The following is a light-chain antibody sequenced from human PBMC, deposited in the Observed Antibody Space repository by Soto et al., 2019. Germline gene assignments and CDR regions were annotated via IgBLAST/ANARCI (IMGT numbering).Light chain of an antibody. CDR3: QQRSNWPPA. J-gene: IGKJ5*01. CDR2: DAS. CDR1: QSVSSY. V-gene: IGKV3-11*01. Sequence: VMTQSPATLSLAPVERATLSXRASQSVSSYLAWYQHKPGQAPRLLMYDASNRATGIPARFSGSGSGTDFTLTISSLEPEDFAVYYCQQRSNWPPAFGQGTRLE.